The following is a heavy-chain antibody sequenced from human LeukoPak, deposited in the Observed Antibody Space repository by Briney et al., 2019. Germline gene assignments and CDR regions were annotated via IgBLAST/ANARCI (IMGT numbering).Heavy chain of an antibody. J-gene: IGHJ4*02. V-gene: IGHV1-8*03. D-gene: IGHD4-17*01. CDR3: ARVRKGDYGDYYFDY. CDR2: MNPNSGNT. Sequence: ASVKVSCKASGYTFTSYDINWVRQATGQGLEWMGWMNPNSGNTGYAQKFQGRVTITRNTSISTAYMGLSSLRSEDTAVYYCARVRKGDYGDYYFDYWGQGTLVTVSS. CDR1: GYTFTSYD.